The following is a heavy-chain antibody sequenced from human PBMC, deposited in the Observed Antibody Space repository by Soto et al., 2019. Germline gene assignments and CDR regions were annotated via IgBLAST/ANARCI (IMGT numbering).Heavy chain of an antibody. CDR2: INPNSGGT. V-gene: IGHV1-2*04. CDR3: ARGGSSSPGYYYYYYGMDV. D-gene: IGHD6-6*01. CDR1: GYTFTGDY. J-gene: IGHJ6*02. Sequence: ASVKVSCKASGYTFTGDYMHWVRQAPGQGLEWMGWINPNSGGTNYAQKFQGWVTMTRDTSISTAYMELSRLRSDDTAVYYCARGGSSSPGYYYYYYGMDVWGQGTTVTVSS.